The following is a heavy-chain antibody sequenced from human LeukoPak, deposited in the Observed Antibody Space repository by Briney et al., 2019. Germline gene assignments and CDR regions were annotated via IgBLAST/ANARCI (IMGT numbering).Heavy chain of an antibody. Sequence: GGSLRLSRAASGFTFNSYAMSWVRQAPEKGLEWVATISGSGGGTYYADSVKGRFTISRDDSKNTLYLQMNSLRAEDMAVYYCAKDLGRYRNNYFDYWGQGTLVTVSS. J-gene: IGHJ4*02. D-gene: IGHD1-26*01. CDR2: ISGSGGGT. CDR1: GFTFNSYA. V-gene: IGHV3-23*01. CDR3: AKDLGRYRNNYFDY.